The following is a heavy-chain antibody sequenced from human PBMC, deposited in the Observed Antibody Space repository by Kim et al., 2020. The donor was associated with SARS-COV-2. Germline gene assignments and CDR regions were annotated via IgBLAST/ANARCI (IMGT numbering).Heavy chain of an antibody. CDR2: ITKSSTTI. V-gene: IGHV3-48*02. Sequence: GGSLRLSCATSGFTFSAYDMNWVRRAPGKGLEWLSFITKSSTTIYYANSVKGRFTISRDIAKNSLYLQMNSLRDEDTALYYCVRDRMGGAFDIWGQGTMV. CDR1: GFTFSAYD. J-gene: IGHJ3*02. CDR3: VRDRMGGAFDI. D-gene: IGHD3-16*01.